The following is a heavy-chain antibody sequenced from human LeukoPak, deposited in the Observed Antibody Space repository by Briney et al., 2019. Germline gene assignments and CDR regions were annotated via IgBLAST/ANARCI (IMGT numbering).Heavy chain of an antibody. CDR3: AAVVPAVMGYFDY. D-gene: IGHD2-2*01. J-gene: IGHJ4*02. CDR1: GYTFTSYF. V-gene: IGHV1-46*01. CDR2: INPSGGST. Sequence: ASVKVSCKASGYTFTSYFMHWVRQAPGQGLEWMGIINPSGGSTSYAQKFQGRVTTTRDTSTSTVYMELSSLRSEDTAVYYCAAVVPAVMGYFDYWGQGTLVTVSS.